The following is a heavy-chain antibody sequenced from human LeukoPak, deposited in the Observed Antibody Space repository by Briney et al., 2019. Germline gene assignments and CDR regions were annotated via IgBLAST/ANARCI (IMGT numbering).Heavy chain of an antibody. CDR3: ANSGGFGHYYYYGMDV. CDR2: ISSSGSTI. Sequence: PGGSLRLSCAASGFTFSSYAMSWVRQAPGKGLEWVSAISSSGSTIYYADSVKGRFTISRDNAKNSLYLQMNSLRAEDTAVYYCANSGGFGHYYYYGMDVWGQGTTVTVSS. CDR1: GFTFSSYA. V-gene: IGHV3-23*01. J-gene: IGHJ6*02. D-gene: IGHD3-10*01.